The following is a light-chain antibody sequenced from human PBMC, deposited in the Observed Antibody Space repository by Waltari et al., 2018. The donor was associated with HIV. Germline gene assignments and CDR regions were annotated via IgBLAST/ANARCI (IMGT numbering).Light chain of an antibody. V-gene: IGLV7-46*01. J-gene: IGLJ2*01. CDR1: TGAATSGHS. CDR3: LLSYSGARI. Sequence: QAVVTQEPSLTVSPGGTVTLTCGSSTGAATSGHSPYWSQQKPAQAPRTLIFDTSNKHSWTPDRFSGSLLGGKAALALSGAQPEDEAEYYCLLSYSGARIFGGGTKLTVL. CDR2: DTS.